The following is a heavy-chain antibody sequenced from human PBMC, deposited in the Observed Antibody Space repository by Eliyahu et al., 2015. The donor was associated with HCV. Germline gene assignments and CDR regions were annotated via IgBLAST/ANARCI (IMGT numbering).Heavy chain of an antibody. V-gene: IGHV3-30-3*01. CDR1: GFTFXNYA. D-gene: IGHD5-18*01. CDR2: ISXDGSNK. Sequence: QVQLVXSGGGVVQPGGSLRXSXAXSGFTFXNYAMHWVRQAPGKGXEWVAFISXDGSNKYYADSVKGRFTISRDNSKNTLYLQMNSLRAEDTAVYYCARGGYTYGYNDAFDIWGQGTMVTVSS. J-gene: IGHJ3*02. CDR3: ARGGYTYGYNDAFDI.